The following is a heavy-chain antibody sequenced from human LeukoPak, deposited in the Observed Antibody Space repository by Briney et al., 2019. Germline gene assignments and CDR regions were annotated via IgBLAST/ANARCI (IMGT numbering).Heavy chain of an antibody. CDR1: GFTFSSYG. CDR2: ISYDGSNK. Sequence: GGSLRLSCAASGFTFSSYGMHWVRQAPGKGLEWVAVISYDGSNKYYADSVKGRYTISRDNSKNTLYLQMNSLRAEDTAVYYCAKDRRTPYDSSGYYSDYWGQGTLVTVSS. V-gene: IGHV3-30*18. CDR3: AKDRRTPYDSSGYYSDY. D-gene: IGHD3-22*01. J-gene: IGHJ4*02.